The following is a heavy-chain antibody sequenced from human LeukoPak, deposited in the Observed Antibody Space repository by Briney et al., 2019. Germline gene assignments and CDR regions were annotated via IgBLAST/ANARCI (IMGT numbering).Heavy chain of an antibody. Sequence: SETLSLTCTVSGGSISSGGYYWSWIRQHPGKGLEWIGYIYYSGSTYYNPSLKSRVTISVDTSKNQFSLKLSSVTAADTAVYYCVRESVAVAGTYYYGMDVWGQGTTVTVSS. J-gene: IGHJ6*02. CDR2: IYYSGST. CDR3: VRESVAVAGTYYYGMDV. CDR1: GGSISSGGYY. D-gene: IGHD6-19*01. V-gene: IGHV4-31*03.